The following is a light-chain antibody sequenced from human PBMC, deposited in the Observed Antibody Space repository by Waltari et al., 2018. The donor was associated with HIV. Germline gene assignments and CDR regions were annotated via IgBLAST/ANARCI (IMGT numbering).Light chain of an antibody. CDR1: SGINVGTYR. CDR2: YRSDSDK. Sequence: SLSASPGASASLTCTLRSGINVGTYRIYWYQQKPGSPPRYLLRYRSDSDKEQGSGVPSRFAGSKDASANAGILLISGLQSEDEADYYCMIWHSSAWVFGGGTKLTVL. V-gene: IGLV5-45*01. CDR3: MIWHSSAWV. J-gene: IGLJ3*02.